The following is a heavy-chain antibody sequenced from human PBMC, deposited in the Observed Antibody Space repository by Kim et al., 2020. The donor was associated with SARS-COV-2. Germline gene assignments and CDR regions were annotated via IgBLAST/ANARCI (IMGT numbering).Heavy chain of an antibody. Sequence: SVKVSCKASGGSFSYYGFSWVRQAPGQGLEWMGGIIPIFGTTNYAQMFQGRVTITADESTTTVYMELSSLTSEDTAVYYCARGEWERQLRSYAWFDPWGQGTLVTVSS. CDR3: ARGEWERQLRSYAWFDP. J-gene: IGHJ5*02. D-gene: IGHD1-26*01. CDR1: GGSFSYYG. V-gene: IGHV1-69*13. CDR2: IIPIFGTT.